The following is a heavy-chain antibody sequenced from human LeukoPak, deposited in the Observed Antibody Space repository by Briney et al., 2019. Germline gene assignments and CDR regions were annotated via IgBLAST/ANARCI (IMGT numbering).Heavy chain of an antibody. D-gene: IGHD5-24*01. J-gene: IGHJ4*02. CDR2: IYTSGST. CDR1: GGSISSYY. V-gene: IGHV4-4*07. Sequence: SETLSLTCTVSGGSISSYYWSWIRQPAGKGLEWIGRIYTSGSTNYNPSLKSRVTMSVDTSKNQFSLKLSSVTAADTAVYYCARHRSKWLQSSFDYWGQGTLVTVSS. CDR3: ARHRSKWLQSSFDY.